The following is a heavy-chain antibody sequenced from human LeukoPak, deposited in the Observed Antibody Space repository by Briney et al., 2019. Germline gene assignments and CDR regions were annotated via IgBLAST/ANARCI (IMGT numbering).Heavy chain of an antibody. CDR2: IYSGGST. V-gene: IGHV3-66*01. Sequence: AGSLRLSCAASGFTVSSNYMSWVRQAQGKGLELVSVIYSGGSTYYADSVKGRFTISRDNSKNTLYLHMNSLRAEDTAVYYSERAWFDPWGEGTLATVSS. CDR1: GFTVSSNY. CDR3: ERAWFDP. J-gene: IGHJ5*02.